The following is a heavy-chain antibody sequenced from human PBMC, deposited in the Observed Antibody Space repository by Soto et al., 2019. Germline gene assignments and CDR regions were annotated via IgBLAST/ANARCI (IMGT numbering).Heavy chain of an antibody. CDR1: GGSISSIGYY. J-gene: IGHJ4*02. CDR2: IYYSGTT. V-gene: IGHV4-31*11. D-gene: IGHD3-10*01. CDR3: ARDLVRGVPNY. Sequence: QVQLQESGPGLVKPSQTLSLTCAVSGGSISSIGYYWSWIRQHPGKGLEWIGYIYYSGTTYYNPSLKSRVTISVDTSKSQFSLKLTSVTAADTAVYYCARDLVRGVPNYWGQGALVTVSS.